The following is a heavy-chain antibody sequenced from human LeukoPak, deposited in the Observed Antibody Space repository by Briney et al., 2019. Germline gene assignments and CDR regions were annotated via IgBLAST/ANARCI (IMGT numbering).Heavy chain of an antibody. Sequence: GALRLSCAASGFTVSSNYMSWVRQAPGKGLEWVSVIYSGGSTYYADSVKGRFTISRDNSKNTLYLQMNSLRAEDTAVYYCAKHRQQLYAFDIWGQGTMVTVSS. D-gene: IGHD6-13*01. CDR1: GFTVSSNY. J-gene: IGHJ3*02. CDR2: IYSGGST. CDR3: AKHRQQLYAFDI. V-gene: IGHV3-53*01.